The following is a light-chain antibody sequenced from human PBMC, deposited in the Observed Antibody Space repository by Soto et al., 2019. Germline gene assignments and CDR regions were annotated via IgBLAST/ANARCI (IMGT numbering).Light chain of an antibody. CDR1: QSVSSSY. Sequence: EIVLTQSPGTLSLSPGERANLSGRASQSVSSSYLAWYQQKPGQAPKLLLYGASSRATGIPDRFRGSGSGTGFTRTTSRLEPEDFAVYYCQQYGGSPWTVGQGTKVDIK. V-gene: IGKV3-20*01. J-gene: IGKJ1*01. CDR3: QQYGGSPWT. CDR2: GAS.